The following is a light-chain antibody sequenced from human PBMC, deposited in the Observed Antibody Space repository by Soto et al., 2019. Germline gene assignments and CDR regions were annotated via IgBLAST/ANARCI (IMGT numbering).Light chain of an antibody. V-gene: IGKV1-27*01. CDR3: QKYNSPPWT. J-gene: IGKJ1*01. CDR1: QGISNY. CDR2: AAS. Sequence: DIQMTQSPSSLSASVGDRVTITCRASQGISNYLAWYQQKPGKVPKLLIYAASTLQSGVPSRFSGRGSGTDFTLTISSLEPEDVATYYCQKYNSPPWTFGQGTKVQIK.